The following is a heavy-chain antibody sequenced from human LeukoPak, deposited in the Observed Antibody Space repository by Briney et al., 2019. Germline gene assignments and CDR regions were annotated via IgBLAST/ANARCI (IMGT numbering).Heavy chain of an antibody. D-gene: IGHD3-3*01. J-gene: IGHJ6*02. V-gene: IGHV4-34*01. CDR2: INHSGST. CDR3: ARGIPGVTIFGVVTYYYGMDV. Sequence: PSETLSLTCAVYGGSFSGYYWSWIRQPPGKGLEWIGEINHSGSTNYNPSLKSRVTISVDTSKNQLSLKLSSVTAADTAVYYCARGIPGVTIFGVVTYYYGMDVWGQGTTVTVSS. CDR1: GGSFSGYY.